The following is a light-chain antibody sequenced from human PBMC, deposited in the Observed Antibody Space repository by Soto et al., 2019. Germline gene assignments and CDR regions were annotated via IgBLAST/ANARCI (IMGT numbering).Light chain of an antibody. V-gene: IGKV3-15*01. CDR1: QSVSSD. Sequence: EIVMTQSPATLSVSPGERATLSCRASQSVSSDLAWYHQKPGQAPRLLIYGASTRATGIPARFSGSGSGTEFTLTINSLQSEDFAVYYCQQHNNWPPWTFGQGTKVDI. J-gene: IGKJ1*01. CDR3: QQHNNWPPWT. CDR2: GAS.